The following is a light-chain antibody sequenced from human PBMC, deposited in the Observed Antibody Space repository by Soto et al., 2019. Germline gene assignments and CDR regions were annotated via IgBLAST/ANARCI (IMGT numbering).Light chain of an antibody. CDR3: QKYSSVPV. V-gene: IGKV1-27*01. CDR2: AAS. Sequence: DIQMTQSPTSLSASVGDRVTITCRASQDIRNFVAWYQHKPGKAPKLLIYAASTLQSGVPSRFSGSASGTDLTLTINSLQPEDVATYSCQKYSSVPVFGPGTKVEIK. J-gene: IGKJ3*01. CDR1: QDIRNF.